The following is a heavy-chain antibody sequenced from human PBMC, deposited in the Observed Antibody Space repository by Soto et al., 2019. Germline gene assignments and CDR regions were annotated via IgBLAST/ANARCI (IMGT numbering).Heavy chain of an antibody. CDR2: ISGSGGST. Sequence: EVQLLESGGGLVQPGGSLRLSCAASGFTFSSYAMRWVRQAPVKGLEWASAISGSGGSTYYADSVKGRFTISRDNSQTTLYLQMTSLRAEDTAVYYCARRGSGSDYDYWGQGTLVTVSS. CDR1: GFTFSSYA. V-gene: IGHV3-23*01. D-gene: IGHD1-26*01. J-gene: IGHJ4*02. CDR3: ARRGSGSDYDY.